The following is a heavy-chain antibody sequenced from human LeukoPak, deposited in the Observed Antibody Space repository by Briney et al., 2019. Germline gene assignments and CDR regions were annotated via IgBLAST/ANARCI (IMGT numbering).Heavy chain of an antibody. CDR3: ARVQLLWFGDLGLDAFDI. J-gene: IGHJ3*02. Sequence: GGSLRLSCAASGFTFSSYWMSWVRQAPGKGLEWVANIKQDGSEKYYVDSVKGRFTISRDNAKNSLYLQMNSLRAEDTAVYYCARVQLLWFGDLGLDAFDIWGQGTMVTVSS. CDR1: GFTFSSYW. V-gene: IGHV3-7*01. D-gene: IGHD3-10*01. CDR2: IKQDGSEK.